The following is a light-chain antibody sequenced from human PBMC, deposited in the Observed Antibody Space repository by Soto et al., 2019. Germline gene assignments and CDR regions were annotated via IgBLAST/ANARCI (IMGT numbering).Light chain of an antibody. J-gene: IGKJ5*01. CDR3: QQRSNWPPIT. CDR2: DAS. V-gene: IGKV3-11*01. CDR1: QSVNNDY. Sequence: ETVLTQSPGTLSLSPGERATLSFLATQSVNNDYLAWYQQRPGQAPRLLIYDASNRATGIPARFSGSGSGTDFTLTISSLEAEDFAIYYCQQRSNWPPITFGQGTRLEI.